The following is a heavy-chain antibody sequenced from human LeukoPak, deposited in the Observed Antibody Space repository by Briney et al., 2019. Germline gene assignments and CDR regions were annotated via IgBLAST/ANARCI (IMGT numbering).Heavy chain of an antibody. Sequence: GGSLRLSCAASGFTVSSNYMSWVRQAPGKGLEWVSIIYSGGSTYYADSVKGRFTISRDNSKSTLYLQMNSLRAEDTAVYYCARDRSGYANDAFDFWGQGTMVTVSS. V-gene: IGHV3-66*01. CDR2: IYSGGST. D-gene: IGHD3-3*01. CDR1: GFTVSSNY. J-gene: IGHJ3*01. CDR3: ARDRSGYANDAFDF.